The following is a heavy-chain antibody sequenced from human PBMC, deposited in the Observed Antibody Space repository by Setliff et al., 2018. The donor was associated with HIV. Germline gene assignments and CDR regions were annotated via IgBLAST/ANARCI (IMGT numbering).Heavy chain of an antibody. CDR1: GFTFSSYW. D-gene: IGHD5-18*01. V-gene: IGHV3-7*03. CDR2: IKQDESEK. J-gene: IGHJ2*01. Sequence: GASVKVSCAAPGFTFSSYWMSGVRQAPGKGLEWVANIKQDESEKYYVDSVKGRFTISRDNAKNSLYLQMNSLRAEDTAVYYCAIRGYSYGGYFDLWGRGTLVTVSS. CDR3: AIRGYSYGGYFDL.